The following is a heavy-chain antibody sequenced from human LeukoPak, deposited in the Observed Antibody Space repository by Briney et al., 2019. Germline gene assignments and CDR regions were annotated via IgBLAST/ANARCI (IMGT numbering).Heavy chain of an antibody. CDR1: GFTFSSSA. CDR3: ARGRKYSYGTYYYGLDV. D-gene: IGHD5-18*01. V-gene: IGHV3-23*01. Sequence: GGSLRLSCAASGFTFSSSAMSWVRQVPGKGLEWVSGISASGGSTSYADSVKGRFTISRDNSKNTLYLQMNSLRAEDTAVYYCARGRKYSYGTYYYGLDVWGQGTTVTVCS. J-gene: IGHJ6*02. CDR2: ISASGGST.